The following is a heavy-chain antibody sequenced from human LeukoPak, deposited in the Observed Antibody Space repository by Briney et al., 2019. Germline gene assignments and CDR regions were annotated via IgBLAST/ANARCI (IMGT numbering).Heavy chain of an antibody. D-gene: IGHD3-22*01. CDR1: GYTFTVYY. CDR2: INPNSGGT. CDR3: ARVSSLIVVVTPYYFDY. V-gene: IGHV1-2*02. J-gene: IGHJ4*02. Sequence: ASVKVSCKASGYTFTVYYMHWVRQAPGQGLEWMGWINPNSGGTNYAQKFQGRVTMTRDTSISTAYMELSRLRSDDTAVYYCARVSSLIVVVTPYYFDYWGQGTLVTVSS.